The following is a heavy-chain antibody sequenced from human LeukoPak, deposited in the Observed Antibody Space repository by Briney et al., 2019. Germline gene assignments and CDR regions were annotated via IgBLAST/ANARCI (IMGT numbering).Heavy chain of an antibody. CDR2: ISGSGGST. CDR1: GFTFSSYS. J-gene: IGHJ6*02. D-gene: IGHD1/OR15-1a*01. CDR3: ARGETRDYYGMDV. Sequence: GGSLRLSCAASGFTFSSYSMNWVRQAPGKGLEWVSAISGSGGSTYYADSVKGRFTISRDNSKNTLYLQMNSLRAEDTAVYYCARGETRDYYGMDVWGQGTTVTVSS. V-gene: IGHV3-23*01.